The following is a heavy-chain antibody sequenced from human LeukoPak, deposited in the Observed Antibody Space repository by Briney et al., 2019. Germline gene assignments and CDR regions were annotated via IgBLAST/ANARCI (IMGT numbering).Heavy chain of an antibody. CDR2: FNPQGSSS. Sequence: ASVKVSCKASGYTFTSYYLHWVRQAPGKGLEWVARFNPQGSSSSYSQSLRGRITVARDTPPTTIYMELSSLTSGDTAVYYCARGGGYCSGINCYNDYGMDAWGQGTSVIVSS. CDR1: GYTFTSYY. CDR3: ARGGGYCSGINCYNDYGMDA. J-gene: IGHJ6*02. V-gene: IGHV1-46*01. D-gene: IGHD2-15*01.